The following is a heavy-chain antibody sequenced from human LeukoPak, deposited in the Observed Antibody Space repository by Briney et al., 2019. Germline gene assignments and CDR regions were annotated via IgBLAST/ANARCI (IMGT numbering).Heavy chain of an antibody. V-gene: IGHV3-74*01. CDR2: ISGDGSVT. CDR3: ARYSSSSGGASYYLDY. J-gene: IGHJ4*01. D-gene: IGHD6-6*01. Sequence: GGSLRLSCTASGFTLRNYWMHWVRPVPGKRLVWVSRISGDGSVTNYADSVQGRFTISRDNAKNMVYPQINTLRGEDTGVYYCARYSSSSGGASYYLDYWGHGTLVTVSS. CDR1: GFTLRNYW.